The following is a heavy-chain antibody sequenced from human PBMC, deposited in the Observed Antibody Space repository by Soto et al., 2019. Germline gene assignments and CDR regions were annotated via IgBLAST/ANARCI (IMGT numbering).Heavy chain of an antibody. D-gene: IGHD2-21*02. CDR2: IYWDDDK. CDR1: GVSLSASGVD. Sequence: SGPTLVNPTQTLTLTCTFSGVSLSASGVDVGWIRQPPGKALEWLALIYWDDDKRYSPSLRSRLTISKDASKNQVVLTMTNMDPVDTATYYCIQSRCGGDCLQSYASHYYYGMDVWGQGTTVTVSS. CDR3: IQSRCGGDCLQSYASHYYYGMDV. V-gene: IGHV2-5*02. J-gene: IGHJ6*02.